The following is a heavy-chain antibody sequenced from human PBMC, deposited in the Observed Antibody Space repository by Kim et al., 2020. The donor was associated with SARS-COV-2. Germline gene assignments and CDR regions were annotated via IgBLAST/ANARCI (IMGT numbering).Heavy chain of an antibody. D-gene: IGHD6-13*01. J-gene: IGHJ3*02. CDR1: GFTFSRYA. CDR3: SKVLEAASTNRVFDS. Sequence: GGSLRLSCAASGFTFSRYAMTWVRQAPGKGLEWVSAILNNGDNTYHADSVKGRFTISRDNSKNTLYLQMNSLRAEDTAIYYCSKVLEAASTNRVFDSSGQGTLVTVSS. V-gene: IGHV3-23*01. CDR2: ILNNGDNT.